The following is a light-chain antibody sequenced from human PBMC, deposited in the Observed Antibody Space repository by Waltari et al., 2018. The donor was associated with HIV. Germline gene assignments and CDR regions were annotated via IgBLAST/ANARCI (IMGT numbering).Light chain of an antibody. Sequence: DIVMTQSPDSLAVSLGERATINCKSSQSVLYSSSNKNYLAWYQQKPGQSPKLLIYWASTRESGVPDRFSGSGSGTDFTLTISSLQAEDVAVYYCLQYYSTPRTFGQGTKVEIK. CDR2: WAS. CDR1: QSVLYSSSNKNY. V-gene: IGKV4-1*01. J-gene: IGKJ1*01. CDR3: LQYYSTPRT.